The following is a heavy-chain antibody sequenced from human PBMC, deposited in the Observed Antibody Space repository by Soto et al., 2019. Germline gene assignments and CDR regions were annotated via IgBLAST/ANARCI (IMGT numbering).Heavy chain of an antibody. CDR2: IKDGGST. CDR1: GGSFTGYY. D-gene: IGHD2-15*01. CDR3: ARGQEGVVATH. Sequence: QVQLQQWGAGLLKPSETLSLTCAVNGGSFTGYYWSWVRQPPGKGLEWIGEIKDGGSTNYSPSLRRXXTXAXXTSKRLLALKVTSVTAADTAVYYCARGQEGVVATHWDQGSLVTVSS. J-gene: IGHJ4*02. V-gene: IGHV4-34*01.